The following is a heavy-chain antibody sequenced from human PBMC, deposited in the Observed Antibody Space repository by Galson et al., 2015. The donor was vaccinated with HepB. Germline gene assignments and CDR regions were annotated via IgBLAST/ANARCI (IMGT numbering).Heavy chain of an antibody. CDR3: ATPMIMSRGEYSHH. V-gene: IGHV1-24*01. CDR1: GYTLTELS. J-gene: IGHJ1*01. D-gene: IGHD3-22*01. CDR2: FDPEDGET. Sequence: SVKVSCKVSGYTLTELSMHWVRQAPGKGLEWMGGFDPEDGETIYAQKFQGRVTMTEDTSTDTAYMELSSLRSEDTAVYYCATPMIMSRGEYSHHWGQGTLVTVSS.